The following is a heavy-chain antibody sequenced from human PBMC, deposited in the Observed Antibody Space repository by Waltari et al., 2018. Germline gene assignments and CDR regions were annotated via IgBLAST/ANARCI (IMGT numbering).Heavy chain of an antibody. V-gene: IGHV3-7*01. CDR1: GFTFSDAW. Sequence: EVQLVESGGGLVQPGESLTLSCTASGFTFSDAWRSWVRQAPGKGREWVGNIKVEGSVKNYLGSVKGRFTSFRDNAKNSLYLQMNSLRAEDTGVYYCARDFSYGRTDDWGQGALVTVSS. CDR3: ARDFSYGRTDD. D-gene: IGHD1-1*01. CDR2: IKVEGSVK. J-gene: IGHJ4*02.